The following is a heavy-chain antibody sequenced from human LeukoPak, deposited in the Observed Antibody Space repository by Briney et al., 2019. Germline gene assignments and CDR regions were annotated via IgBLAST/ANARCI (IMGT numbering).Heavy chain of an antibody. CDR3: AGNNYYDGSGNHNWFDP. D-gene: IGHD3-22*01. CDR1: GCTFTSYG. Sequence: ASVKVSCKASGCTFTSYGISWVRQAPGQGLEWMGRISAYNGNTNYAQKLQGRVTMTTDTSTSTAYMELRSLRSDDTAVYYCAGNNYYDGSGNHNWFDPWAQGTLVTVSS. V-gene: IGHV1-18*01. J-gene: IGHJ5*02. CDR2: ISAYNGNT.